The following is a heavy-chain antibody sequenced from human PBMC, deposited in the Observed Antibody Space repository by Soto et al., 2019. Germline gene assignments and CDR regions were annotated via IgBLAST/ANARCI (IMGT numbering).Heavy chain of an antibody. CDR2: IYHSGST. CDR1: GGSISSSDW. Sequence: QVQLQESGPGLVKPSGTLSLTCAVSGGSISSSDWWRWVRQPPGKGLEWIGEIYHSGSTNYNPSLRRRVTISVDTSKNQFSLTLSSVTAADTAVYYCARGAPLIVGATSFASWGQGTLVTVSS. D-gene: IGHD1-26*01. J-gene: IGHJ4*02. CDR3: ARGAPLIVGATSFAS. V-gene: IGHV4-4*02.